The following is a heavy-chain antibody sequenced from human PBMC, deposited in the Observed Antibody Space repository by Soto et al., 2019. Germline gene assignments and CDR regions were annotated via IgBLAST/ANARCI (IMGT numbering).Heavy chain of an antibody. CDR2: VYYSGIT. CDR1: GASINNNDYY. J-gene: IGHJ2*01. Sequence: QLQESGPGLVKPSQTLSLTCTVSGASINNNDYYWSWIRQTPGKGLEWIGYVYYSGITDYIPSLKSRLSMSIDKFQNQFTLKLNSVTAADTATYYCARMSYFYDKWYFDLWGRGTLVTVSS. CDR3: ARMSYFYDKWYFDL. V-gene: IGHV4-30-4*01. D-gene: IGHD3-22*01.